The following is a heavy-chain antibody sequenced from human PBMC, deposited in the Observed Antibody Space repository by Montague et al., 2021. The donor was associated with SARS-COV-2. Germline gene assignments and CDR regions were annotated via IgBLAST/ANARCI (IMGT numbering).Heavy chain of an antibody. CDR1: GGSITNNIDY. CDR2: IYYTGNT. J-gene: IGHJ3*01. Sequence: SETLSHTCTVSGGSITNNIDYWAWIRQPPGKGLEWIGSIYYTGNTYYNPSLKSRVTISVVTSKNHFTLKLSSVTAAETAVYYCARLKRYFDSSGSPSAFDFWGQGTKVTVSS. V-gene: IGHV4-39*02. D-gene: IGHD3-22*01. CDR3: ARLKRYFDSSGSPSAFDF.